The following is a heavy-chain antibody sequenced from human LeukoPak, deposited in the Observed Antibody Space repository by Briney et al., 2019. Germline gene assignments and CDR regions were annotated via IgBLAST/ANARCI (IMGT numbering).Heavy chain of an antibody. V-gene: IGHV3-23*01. D-gene: IGHD2-2*01. Sequence: GGSLRLSCAASAFDFIGTWMSWVRQAPGKGLEWVSAISGSGGSTYYADSVKGRFTISRDNSKNTLYLQMNSLRAEDTAVYYCAKDMRACSSTSCYAQGSDPWGQGTLVTVSS. CDR2: ISGSGGST. J-gene: IGHJ5*02. CDR3: AKDMRACSSTSCYAQGSDP. CDR1: AFDFIGTW.